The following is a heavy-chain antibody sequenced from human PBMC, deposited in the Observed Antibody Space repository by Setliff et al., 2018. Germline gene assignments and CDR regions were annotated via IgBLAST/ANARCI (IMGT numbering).Heavy chain of an antibody. Sequence: GGSLRLSCEVSGFTFDNHAMHWVRQAPGKGLEWVSGINWSGEIIGYADSVKGRFTISGDNSKNTLYLQMNSLRPEDTAVYYCARTCSGSGCYAGLESWGQGTPVTVSS. CDR2: INWSGEII. V-gene: IGHV3-9*01. J-gene: IGHJ4*02. CDR3: ARTCSGSGCYAGLES. CDR1: GFTFDNHA. D-gene: IGHD2-15*01.